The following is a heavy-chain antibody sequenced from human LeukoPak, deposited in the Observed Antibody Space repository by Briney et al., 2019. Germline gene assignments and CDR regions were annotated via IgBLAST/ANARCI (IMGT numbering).Heavy chain of an antibody. J-gene: IGHJ6*04. Sequence: ASVKASCKASGYTFTSYAMHWVRQAPGQRLEWMGWINAGNGNTKYSQKFQGRVTITRDTSASTAYMELSSLRSEDTAVYYCASPFGSPRPDYYYYGMDVWGKGTTVTVSS. D-gene: IGHD3-3*01. CDR3: ASPFGSPRPDYYYYGMDV. CDR1: GYTFTSYA. V-gene: IGHV1-3*01. CDR2: INAGNGNT.